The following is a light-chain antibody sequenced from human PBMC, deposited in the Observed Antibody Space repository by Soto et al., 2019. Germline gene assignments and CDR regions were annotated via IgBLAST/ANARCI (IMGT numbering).Light chain of an antibody. CDR2: GNS. Sequence: QSVLTQPPSVSGAPGQRVTISCTGSSSNIGASYDVHWYKQLPGRAPKLLIYGNSNRPSGVPDRFSGSKSGASASLAITGLQAEDEAYYYCQSYDSGLSGYVFGTGTKVTVL. J-gene: IGLJ1*01. V-gene: IGLV1-40*01. CDR3: QSYDSGLSGYV. CDR1: SSNIGASYD.